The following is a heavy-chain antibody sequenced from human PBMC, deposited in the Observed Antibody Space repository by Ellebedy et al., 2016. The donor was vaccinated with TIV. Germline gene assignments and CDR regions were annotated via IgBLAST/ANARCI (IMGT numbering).Heavy chain of an antibody. Sequence: GGSLRLXXAASGFTFSSYAMTWVRQAPGKGLEWVSSLSDSGGSTYYADSVKGRFTIPRDNSKNTVYLQMNGLRAEDTAVYYCAKLGQLLEYYYYYGMDVWGQGTTVTVSS. J-gene: IGHJ6*02. CDR3: AKLGQLLEYYYYYGMDV. D-gene: IGHD2-2*01. CDR1: GFTFSSYA. CDR2: LSDSGGST. V-gene: IGHV3-23*01.